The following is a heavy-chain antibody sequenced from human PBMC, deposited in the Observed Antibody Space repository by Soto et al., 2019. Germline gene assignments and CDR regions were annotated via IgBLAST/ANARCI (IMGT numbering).Heavy chain of an antibody. CDR1: GFTFTSYG. D-gene: IGHD2-8*01. Sequence: GSLRLSCAASGFTFTSYGMHWVRQAPGQGLEWVAVIWYHGRNEYYADSVKGRFTISRDNSKNTVYLQMNSLRAEDTAVYYCAKDATAVNGVWDPFDMWGQGAEVTVSS. CDR3: AKDATAVNGVWDPFDM. J-gene: IGHJ3*02. CDR2: IWYHGRNE. V-gene: IGHV3-33*06.